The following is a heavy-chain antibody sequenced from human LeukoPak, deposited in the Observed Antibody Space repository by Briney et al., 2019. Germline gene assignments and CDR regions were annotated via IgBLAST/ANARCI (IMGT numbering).Heavy chain of an antibody. V-gene: IGHV4-4*07. D-gene: IGHD3-16*01. Sequence: PSETLSLTCSVSGGSFSHYSWGWIRQPPGKGLEWIGRIYTSGSTNYNPSLKSRVTISVDTSKNQFSLKLSSVTAADTAVYYCARDAFREGYFQHWGQGTLVTVSS. CDR1: GGSFSHYS. CDR2: IYTSGST. CDR3: ARDAFREGYFQH. J-gene: IGHJ1*01.